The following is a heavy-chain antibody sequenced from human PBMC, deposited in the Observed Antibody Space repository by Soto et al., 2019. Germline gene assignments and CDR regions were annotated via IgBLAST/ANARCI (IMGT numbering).Heavy chain of an antibody. CDR1: GFTFSSYG. D-gene: IGHD3-22*01. CDR2: IWYDGSNK. Sequence: QVQLVESGGGVVQPGRSLRLSCAASGFTFSSYGMHWVRQAPGKGLEWVAVIWYDGSNKYYADSVKGRFTISRDNSKNTLYLQMNSLRAEDMAVYYCARDYYDSSGLRPMGYWGQGTLVTVSS. V-gene: IGHV3-33*01. J-gene: IGHJ4*02. CDR3: ARDYYDSSGLRPMGY.